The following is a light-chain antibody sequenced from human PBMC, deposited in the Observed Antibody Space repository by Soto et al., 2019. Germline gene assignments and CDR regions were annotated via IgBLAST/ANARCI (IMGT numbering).Light chain of an antibody. CDR2: GAS. CDR3: QQYDNWPPIT. J-gene: IGKJ5*01. V-gene: IGKV3-15*01. Sequence: EIVMTQSPATLSVSPGERATLSCRASQSVSRKLAWYQQTRGQAPRLLIYGASTRATGVPARFTTGGSGTEFTLTISSLQSDDLAVYYCQQYDNWPPITFGQGTRLEIK. CDR1: QSVSRK.